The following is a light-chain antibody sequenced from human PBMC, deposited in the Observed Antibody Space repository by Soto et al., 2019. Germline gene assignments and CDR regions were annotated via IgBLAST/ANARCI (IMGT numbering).Light chain of an antibody. CDR3: ASWDDSLSAQV. J-gene: IGLJ3*02. CDR2: TNS. CDR1: RSNIGSNY. V-gene: IGLV1-47*02. Sequence: QSVLTQPPSASGTPGQMVTISCSGSRSNIGSNYVYWYQQLSGTAPKLLIYTNSQRPSGVPDRFSGSKSGTSASLAISGLRSEDEADYYCASWDDSLSAQVFGAGTQLTVL.